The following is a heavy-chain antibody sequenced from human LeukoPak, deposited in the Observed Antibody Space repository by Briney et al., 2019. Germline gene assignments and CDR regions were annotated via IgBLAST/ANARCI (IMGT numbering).Heavy chain of an antibody. CDR1: GGSISSYY. CDR3: ARGKGYFDY. CDR2: IYYTGST. V-gene: IGHV4-59*01. Sequence: SETLSLTCSVSGGSISSYYWSWIRQPPGKGLEWIGYIYYTGSTNYSPSLKSRLTISADTSENQFSLKLSSVTAADTAVYYCARGKGYFDYWGQGTLVTVSS. J-gene: IGHJ4*02.